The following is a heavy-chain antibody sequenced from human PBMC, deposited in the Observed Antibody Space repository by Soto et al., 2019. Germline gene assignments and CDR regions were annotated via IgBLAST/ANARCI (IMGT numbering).Heavy chain of an antibody. D-gene: IGHD4-4*01. CDR3: ARLSKMYYFDY. CDR2: IYYSGST. Sequence: SETLSLTCTVSAGSISSDYWSWIRQPPGKGLEWIGYIYYSGSTNYNPSLESRVTMSIDTSKNQFSLKITSMTAADTAVYYCARLSKMYYFDYWGQGTLVTVS. J-gene: IGHJ4*02. V-gene: IGHV4-59*01. CDR1: AGSISSDY.